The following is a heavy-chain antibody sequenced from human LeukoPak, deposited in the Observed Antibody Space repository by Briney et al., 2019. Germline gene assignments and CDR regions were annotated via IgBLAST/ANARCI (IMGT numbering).Heavy chain of an antibody. V-gene: IGHV4-34*01. CDR3: ARGPPFDY. CDR2: INHSGSS. J-gene: IGHJ4*02. Sequence: PSETLSLTCAVYGGSFSGYYWSWIRQPPGKGLEWIGEINHSGSSIYNPSLKSRVTISVDTSKNQFSLKLSSVTAADTAVYYCARGPPFDYWGQGTLVTVSS. CDR1: GGSFSGYY.